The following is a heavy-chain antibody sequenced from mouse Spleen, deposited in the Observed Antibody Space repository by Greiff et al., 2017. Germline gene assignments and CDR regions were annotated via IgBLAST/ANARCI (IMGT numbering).Heavy chain of an antibody. V-gene: IGHV5-12-1*01. CDR3: SRGTIYYGNPYNFDY. J-gene: IGHJ2*01. Sequence: EVHLVESGGGLVKLGGSLKLSCAASGFTFSSYYMSWVRQTPEKRLEWVATISSGGGSTYYPDSVKGRFTISIDNAKNTLYLQMSSLNSEDTAVYYCSRGTIYYGNPYNFDYWGQGTTLTVSS. CDR1: GFTFSSYY. CDR2: ISSGGGST. D-gene: IGHD2-1*01.